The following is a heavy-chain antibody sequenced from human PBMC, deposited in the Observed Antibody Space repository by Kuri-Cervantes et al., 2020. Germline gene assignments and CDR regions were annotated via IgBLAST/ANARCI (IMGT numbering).Heavy chain of an antibody. CDR2: ISASGVNT. J-gene: IGHJ4*02. CDR1: GFTFSSYA. V-gene: IGHV3-23*01. CDR3: ARGYCSGGSCYSAD. Sequence: GGSLRLSCAASGFTFSSYAMSWVRQAPGKGLEWVSGISASGVNTYYADSVKGRFTISRDNAKNSLYLQMNSLRAEDTAVYYCARGYCSGGSCYSADWGQGTLVTVSS. D-gene: IGHD2-15*01.